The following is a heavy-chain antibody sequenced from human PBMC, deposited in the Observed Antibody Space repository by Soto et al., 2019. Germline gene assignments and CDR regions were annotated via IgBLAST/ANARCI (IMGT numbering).Heavy chain of an antibody. V-gene: IGHV3-33*07. J-gene: IGHJ4*02. D-gene: IGHD2-2*01. CDR3: ARDWRVVPAAMEYYFDY. CDR1: FSSFG. Sequence: FSSFGAVWVRKEPGKGLEGVAVIWYDGSNKYDADSVKGRFTISRDNSKNTLYLQMNSLRAEDTAVYYCARDWRVVPAAMEYYFDYWGQGTLVTVSS. CDR2: IWYDGSNK.